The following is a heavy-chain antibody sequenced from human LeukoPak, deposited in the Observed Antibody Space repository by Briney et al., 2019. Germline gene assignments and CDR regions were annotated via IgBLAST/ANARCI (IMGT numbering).Heavy chain of an antibody. CDR2: ISSSSSTI. CDR1: GFTFSDYY. D-gene: IGHD3-10*01. CDR3: AKDRSSYYYYGMDV. Sequence: GGSLRLSCAASGFTFSDYYMSWIRQAPGKGLEWVSYISSSSSTIYYADSVKGRFTISRDNAKNSLYLQMNSLRAEDTAVYYCAKDRSSYYYYGMDVWGQGTTVTVSS. J-gene: IGHJ6*02. V-gene: IGHV3-11*01.